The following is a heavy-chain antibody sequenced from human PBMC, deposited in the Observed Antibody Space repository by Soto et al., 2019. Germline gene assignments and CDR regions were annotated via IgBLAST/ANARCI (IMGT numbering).Heavy chain of an antibody. V-gene: IGHV4-30-2*01. CDR2: IYHSGST. J-gene: IGHJ3*02. CDR1: GGSISSGGYS. D-gene: IGHD2-15*01. Sequence: QLQLQESGSGLVKPSQTLSLTCAVSGGSISSGGYSWSWIRQPPGKGLEWIGYIYHSGSTYYNPSLKSRVTISVDRSKYQFSLKLSSATAADTAVYYCARAPVEYCSGGSCYLDAFDIWGQGTMVTVSS. CDR3: ARAPVEYCSGGSCYLDAFDI.